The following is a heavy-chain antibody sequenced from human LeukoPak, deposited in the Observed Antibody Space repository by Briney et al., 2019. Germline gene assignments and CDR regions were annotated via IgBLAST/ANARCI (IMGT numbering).Heavy chain of an antibody. V-gene: IGHV3-11*01. Sequence: GGSLRLSCAASGFTFSDYYMSWIRQAPGKGLEWVSYISSSGSTIYYADSVKGRFTISRDNAKNSLYLQMNSLRAEDTAVYYCARARNYYDSSGQPWDAFDIWGQATMVTVCS. CDR1: GFTFSDYY. D-gene: IGHD3-22*01. CDR2: ISSSGSTI. CDR3: ARARNYYDSSGQPWDAFDI. J-gene: IGHJ3*02.